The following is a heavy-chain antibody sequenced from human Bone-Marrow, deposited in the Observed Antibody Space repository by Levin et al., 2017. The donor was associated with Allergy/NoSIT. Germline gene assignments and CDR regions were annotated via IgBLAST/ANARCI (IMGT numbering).Heavy chain of an antibody. CDR1: GYTFNSHW. J-gene: IGHJ4*02. CDR3: ARSSRGYSYGYYFDL. D-gene: IGHD5-18*01. V-gene: IGHV5-51*01. CDR2: IYPGDSDT. Sequence: ASVKVSCKGSGYTFNSHWIGWVRQMPGKGLEWMGIIYPGDSDTKYSPSFQGQVTISVDKSIATAYLQWSSPKASDTAMYYCARSSRGYSYGYYFDLWGQGTLVTVSS.